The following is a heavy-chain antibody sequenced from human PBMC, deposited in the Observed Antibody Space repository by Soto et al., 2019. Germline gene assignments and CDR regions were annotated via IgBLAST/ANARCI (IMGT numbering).Heavy chain of an antibody. CDR1: GGSFSGFF. CDR3: VRGQWLPRGEY. V-gene: IGHV4-34*01. J-gene: IGHJ4*02. Sequence: LSLTCTVSGGSFSGFFWTWIRQPPGRGLEWIGEINHSGTTNYNSSLKSRVTISQDMSENQFSLSLTSLTVADTAVYYCVRGQWLPRGEYWGQGTLVTVSS. CDR2: INHSGTT. D-gene: IGHD6-19*01.